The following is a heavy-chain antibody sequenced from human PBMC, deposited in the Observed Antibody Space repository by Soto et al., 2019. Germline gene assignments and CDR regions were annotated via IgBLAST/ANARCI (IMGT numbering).Heavy chain of an antibody. D-gene: IGHD3-3*01. J-gene: IGHJ4*02. V-gene: IGHV3-9*01. CDR3: AKGRYDFWSPYYFDS. Sequence: PGGSLRLSCVVTGLNFDDFAMHWVRQAPGKGLEWVSGITWNSRVLAYADSVKGRFTISRDNARNSLYLQMDSLRDEDTALYYCAKGRYDFWSPYYFDSWGQGTLVTVPQ. CDR1: GLNFDDFA. CDR2: ITWNSRVL.